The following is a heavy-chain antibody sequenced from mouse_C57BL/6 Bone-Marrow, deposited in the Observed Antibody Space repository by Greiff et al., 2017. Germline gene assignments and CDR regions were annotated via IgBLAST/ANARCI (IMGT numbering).Heavy chain of an antibody. CDR1: GYTFTSYN. D-gene: IGHD1-1*01. CDR3: ARRTTVLASNDFDY. CDR2: IYPGNGDT. V-gene: IGHV1-12*01. J-gene: IGHJ2*01. Sequence: LQQSGAELVRPGASVKMSCKASGYTFTSYNMHWVKQTPRQGLEWIGAIYPGNGDTSYNQKFKGKATLTVDKSSSTAYMQLSSLTSEDSAVYFCARRTTVLASNDFDYWGQGTTLTVSS.